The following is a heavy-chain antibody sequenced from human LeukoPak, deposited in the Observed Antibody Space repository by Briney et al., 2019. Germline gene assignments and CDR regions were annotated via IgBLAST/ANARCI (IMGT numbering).Heavy chain of an antibody. V-gene: IGHV3-7*01. D-gene: IGHD3-16*02. Sequence: GGSLRLSCAASGFIFSNYWMSWVRQAPGKGLEWVANINQDGSEKYYVDSVKGRFTISRDNAKNSLYLQMNSLGAEDTAVYYCARDRFYDYVWGSYRSDAFDIWGQGTMVTVSS. CDR3: ARDRFYDYVWGSYRSDAFDI. CDR1: GFIFSNYW. CDR2: INQDGSEK. J-gene: IGHJ3*02.